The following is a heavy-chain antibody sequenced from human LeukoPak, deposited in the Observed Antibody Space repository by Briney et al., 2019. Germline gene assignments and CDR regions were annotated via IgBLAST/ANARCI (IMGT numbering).Heavy chain of an antibody. D-gene: IGHD6-6*01. Sequence: GGSLRLSCAASGFTVSSNYMSWVRQAPGKGLEWVSVIYSSGSTSYADSVKGRFTISRDNSKNTLYLQMNGLGAEDTAVYYCARDKGTSYLSSFDYWGQGTLVTVSS. J-gene: IGHJ4*02. V-gene: IGHV3-66*01. CDR2: IYSSGST. CDR1: GFTVSSNY. CDR3: ARDKGTSYLSSFDY.